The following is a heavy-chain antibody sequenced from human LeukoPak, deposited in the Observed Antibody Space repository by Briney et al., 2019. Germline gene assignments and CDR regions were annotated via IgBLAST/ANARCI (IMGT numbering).Heavy chain of an antibody. D-gene: IGHD3-10*01. CDR2: ISWNSGSI. J-gene: IGHJ4*02. CDR1: GFTFDDYA. CDR3: AKDNRDVMFRGVIIGY. Sequence: GGSLRLSCAASGFTFDDYAMHWVRQAPGKGLEWVSGISWNSGSIGYADSVKGRFTISRENAKKSLYLQMNSLTAEDTALYYCAKDNRDVMFRGVIIGYWGQGTLVTVSA. V-gene: IGHV3-9*01.